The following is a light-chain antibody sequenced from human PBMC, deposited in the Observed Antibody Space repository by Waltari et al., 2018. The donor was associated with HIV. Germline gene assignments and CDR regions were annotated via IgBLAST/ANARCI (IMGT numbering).Light chain of an antibody. J-gene: IGKJ3*01. CDR2: AAS. V-gene: IGKV1-16*02. CDR3: QQYYTYPFT. Sequence: DIQVTQSPSSLSASVGDRVTLTCRASQGVGNSLAWFHQRPGKAPQPLIYAASSLQSGLPTKFSGSGSGTDFTLTISSLQPEDLGTYYCQQYYTYPFTFGPGTKVDIK. CDR1: QGVGNS.